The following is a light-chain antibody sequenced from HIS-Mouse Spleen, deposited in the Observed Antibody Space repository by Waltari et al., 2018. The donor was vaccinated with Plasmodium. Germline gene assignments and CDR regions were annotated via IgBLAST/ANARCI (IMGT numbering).Light chain of an antibody. J-gene: IGKJ3*01. CDR3: QQYNNWSFT. Sequence: EIVMTQSPATLSLSPGERATLSCRASQSVRSNLAWYQQKPGQAPRLLIYGASTRATGIPARFSGSGSGTEFTLTISSLQSEDFAVYYCQQYNNWSFTFGPGTKVDIK. CDR2: GAS. V-gene: IGKV3-15*01. CDR1: QSVRSN.